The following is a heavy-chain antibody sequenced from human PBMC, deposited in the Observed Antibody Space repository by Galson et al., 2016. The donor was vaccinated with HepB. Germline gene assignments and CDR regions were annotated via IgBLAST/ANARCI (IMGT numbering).Heavy chain of an antibody. CDR2: INAGKGKT. CDR1: GYTSTSHA. V-gene: IGHV1-3*01. CDR3: AREMGGDGTTVDY. Sequence: SVKVSCKASGYTSTSHAMHWVRQAPGQRLEWMGWINAGKGKTKYLQQLQGRVTITSDTSASTAYMELSNLRSEDTAIYYCAREMGGDGTTVDYWGQGTLVTVSS. J-gene: IGHJ4*02. D-gene: IGHD1-14*01.